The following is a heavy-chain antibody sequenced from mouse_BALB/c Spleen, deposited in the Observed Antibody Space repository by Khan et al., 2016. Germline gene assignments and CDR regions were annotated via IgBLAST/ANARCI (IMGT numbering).Heavy chain of an antibody. V-gene: IGHV1-69*02. J-gene: IGHJ2*01. CDR2: IDPSDSYT. CDR3: ARKDYYGNHYFDY. CDR1: GYTFSSYW. Sequence: QVQLQQPGAEVVKPGASVKLSCKASGYTFSSYWMDWVKQRPGQGLEWIGEIDPSDSYTNYIQKFKGKAILTVDKSSSTAYMPLSSLTSEDPAGYYRARKDYYGNHYFDYWGQGTTLTVSS. D-gene: IGHD2-1*01.